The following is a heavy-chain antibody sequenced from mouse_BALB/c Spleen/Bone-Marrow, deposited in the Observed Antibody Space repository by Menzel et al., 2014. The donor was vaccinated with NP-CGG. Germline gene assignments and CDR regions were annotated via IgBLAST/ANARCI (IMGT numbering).Heavy chain of an antibody. CDR2: IDPANGNT. J-gene: IGHJ2*01. CDR3: ATDSSGYLDY. CDR1: GFNIKDTY. D-gene: IGHD3-2*01. Sequence: EVKLEESGAELVKPGASVKLSCTASGFNIKDTYMHWVKPRPEQGLEWIGRIDPANGNTKYDPKFQGKATITADTSSNTAYLQLSSLTSEDTAVYYCATDSSGYLDYWGQGTTLTVSS. V-gene: IGHV14-3*02.